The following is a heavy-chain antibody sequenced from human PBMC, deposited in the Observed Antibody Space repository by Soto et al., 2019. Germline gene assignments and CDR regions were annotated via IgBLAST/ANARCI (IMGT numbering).Heavy chain of an antibody. Sequence: QVQLVQSGAEVKKPGSSVKVSCKASGGTFSSYAISWVRQAPGQGLEWMGGIIPIFGTANYAQKFQGRVTITADESTSTAYMELSSLRSEDTAAYYCATPGTYYYDSSGYLWDYWGQGTLVTVSS. V-gene: IGHV1-69*01. J-gene: IGHJ4*02. D-gene: IGHD3-22*01. CDR1: GGTFSSYA. CDR3: ATPGTYYYDSSGYLWDY. CDR2: IIPIFGTA.